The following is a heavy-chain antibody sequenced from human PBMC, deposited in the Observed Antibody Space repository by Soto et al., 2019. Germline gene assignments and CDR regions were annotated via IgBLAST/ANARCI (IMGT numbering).Heavy chain of an antibody. CDR3: RRYCSNTNCRGGYYLDL. Sequence: QVQLVQSGAEVKKPGSSVKVSCKPSGDTFSNYAISWVRQAPGQGREWMGGIIPIFGTTNYAQKLQGRVTFTAVESTRASFLELSSLSSEDTAVYYCRRYCSNTNCRGGYYLDLWVQGTLLTVSS. CDR2: IIPIFGTT. V-gene: IGHV1-69*01. J-gene: IGHJ5*02. CDR1: GDTFSNYA. D-gene: IGHD2-8*01.